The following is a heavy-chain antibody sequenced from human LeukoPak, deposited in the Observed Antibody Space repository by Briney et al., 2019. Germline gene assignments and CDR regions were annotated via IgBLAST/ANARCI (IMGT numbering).Heavy chain of an antibody. Sequence: GASVKVSCKASGGTFISYAISWVRQAPGQGLEWMGRIIPIFGTANYAQKFQGRVTITTDESTSTAYMELSSLRSEDTAVYYCARSYVWGSYRLDYWGQGTLVTVSS. V-gene: IGHV1-69*05. D-gene: IGHD3-16*02. CDR3: ARSYVWGSYRLDY. CDR2: IIPIFGTA. CDR1: GGTFISYA. J-gene: IGHJ4*02.